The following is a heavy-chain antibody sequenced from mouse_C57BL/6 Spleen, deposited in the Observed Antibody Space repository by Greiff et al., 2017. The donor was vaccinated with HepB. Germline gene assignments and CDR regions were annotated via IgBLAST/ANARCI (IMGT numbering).Heavy chain of an antibody. CDR3: ARGEDYDYDGSFDY. D-gene: IGHD2-4*01. J-gene: IGHJ2*01. Sequence: VKLQQPGAELVKPGASVKMSCKASGYTFTSYWITWVKQRPGQGLEWIGDIYPGSGSTNYNEKFKSKATLTVDTSSSTAYMQLSSLTSEDSAVYYCARGEDYDYDGSFDYWGQGTTLTVSS. CDR2: IYPGSGST. CDR1: GYTFTSYW. V-gene: IGHV1-55*01.